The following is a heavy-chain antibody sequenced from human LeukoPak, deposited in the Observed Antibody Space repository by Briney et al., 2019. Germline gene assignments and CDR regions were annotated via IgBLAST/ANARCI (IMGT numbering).Heavy chain of an antibody. D-gene: IGHD1-7*01. J-gene: IGHJ4*02. Sequence: SETLSLTCAVSGGSISSGGYSWSWIRQPPGKGLEWIGYIYRSGSTYYNPSLKSRVTISVDTSKNQFSLKLSSVTAADTAVYYCAKGHNWNYVVDYWGQGTLVTVSS. CDR3: AKGHNWNYVVDY. CDR1: GGSISSGGYS. CDR2: IYRSGST. V-gene: IGHV4-30-2*03.